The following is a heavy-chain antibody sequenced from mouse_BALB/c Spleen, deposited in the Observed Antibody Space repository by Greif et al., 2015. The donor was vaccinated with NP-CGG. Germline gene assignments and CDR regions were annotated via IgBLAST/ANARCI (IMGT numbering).Heavy chain of an antibody. CDR3: ASHYYGSSSFDY. D-gene: IGHD1-1*01. CDR1: GYTFTSYW. J-gene: IGHJ2*01. V-gene: IGHV1-7*01. Sequence: VKLMESGAELAKPGASVKMSCKASGYTFTSYWMHWVKQRPGQGLEWIGYINPSTGYTEYNQKFKDKATLTADKSSSTAYMQLSSLTSEDSAVYYCASHYYGSSSFDYWGQGTTLTVSS. CDR2: INPSTGYT.